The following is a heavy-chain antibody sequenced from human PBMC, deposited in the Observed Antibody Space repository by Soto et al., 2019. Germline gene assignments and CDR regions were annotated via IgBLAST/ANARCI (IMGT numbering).Heavy chain of an antibody. V-gene: IGHV1-69*13. CDR2: IIPIFGTA. CDR3: ARVRLSSGTRWFDP. CDR1: GGTFSSYA. J-gene: IGHJ5*02. D-gene: IGHD3-10*02. Sequence: SVKVSCKASGGTFSSYAISWVRQAPGQGLKWMGGIIPIFGTANYAQKFQGRVTITADESTSTAYMELSSLRSEDTAVYYYARVRLSSGTRWFDPWGQGTLVTVSS.